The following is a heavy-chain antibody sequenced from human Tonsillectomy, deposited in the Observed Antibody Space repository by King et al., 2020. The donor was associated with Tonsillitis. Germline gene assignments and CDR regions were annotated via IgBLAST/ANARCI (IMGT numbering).Heavy chain of an antibody. J-gene: IGHJ5*01. D-gene: IGHD2-2*01. CDR3: ARDPGCAGSNSCYAYFDS. Sequence: VQLVESGGGLVQPGGSLRLSCAASGFTFNNYWMSWVRQAPGKGLEWVAKIKHDGSEMYYVGSVKGRFTISRDNAKNSLYLQMNNLRVEDTALYYCARDPGCAGSNSCYAYFDSWGQGSLVIVSS. CDR1: GFTFNNYW. CDR2: IKHDGSEM. V-gene: IGHV3-7*03.